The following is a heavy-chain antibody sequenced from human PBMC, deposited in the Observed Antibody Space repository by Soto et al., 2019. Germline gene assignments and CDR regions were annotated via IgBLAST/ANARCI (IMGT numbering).Heavy chain of an antibody. CDR1: GGSISYYY. Sequence: PSETLSLTCTVSGGSISYYYWSWIRQPAGKGLEWIGRIYTNGNTDYNPSLNSRVTISIDTSKNQFSLKVTSMTAADTAVYYCARERREKIHDGYDIDYWGQGTLVTVSS. D-gene: IGHD5-12*01. CDR3: ARERREKIHDGYDIDY. CDR2: IYTNGNT. J-gene: IGHJ4*02. V-gene: IGHV4-4*07.